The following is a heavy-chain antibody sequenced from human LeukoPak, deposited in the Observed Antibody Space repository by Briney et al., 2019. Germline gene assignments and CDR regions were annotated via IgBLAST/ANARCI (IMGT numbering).Heavy chain of an antibody. CDR3: AREGGDCTNGVCYSFDY. CDR1: GFTFSSYA. D-gene: IGHD2-8*01. CDR2: ISYDGSNK. Sequence: GGSLRLSCAASGFTFSSYAMHWVRQAPGKGLEWVAVISYDGSNKYYADSVKGRFTISRDNSKNTLYLQMNSLRAEDTAVYYRAREGGDCTNGVCYSFDYWGQGTLVTVSS. J-gene: IGHJ4*02. V-gene: IGHV3-30-3*01.